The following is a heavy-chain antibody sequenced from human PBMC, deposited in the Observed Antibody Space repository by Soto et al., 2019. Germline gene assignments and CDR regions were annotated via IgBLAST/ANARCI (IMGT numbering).Heavy chain of an antibody. Sequence: QVQLVQSGAEVKKPGASVKVSCKTSGHTLINYYMHWVRQAPGQGLDWLCKIDPSGNGTSYAERFQGRITLTSDTSTKTVYVELSSLRSEDTAIYYCAINYYDSSGYLYWGQGTLVTVSS. CDR1: GHTLINYY. J-gene: IGHJ4*02. CDR2: IDPSGNGT. D-gene: IGHD3-22*01. V-gene: IGHV1-46*01. CDR3: AINYYDSSGYLY.